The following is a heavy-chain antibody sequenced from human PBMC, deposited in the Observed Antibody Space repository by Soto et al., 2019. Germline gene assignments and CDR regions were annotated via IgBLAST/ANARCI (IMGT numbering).Heavy chain of an antibody. V-gene: IGHV4-30-4*01. CDR2: IYYSGNT. Sequence: ASETLSLTCSVSGGSISSGYYYWSWIRQPPGKGLEWIGNIYYSGNTYYNPSLKSRLIISIDTSKNQFSLKVGSVTAADTAVYYCARDRGSTVTNYNMDVCGQGTTVTVSS. D-gene: IGHD4-4*01. J-gene: IGHJ6*02. CDR3: ARDRGSTVTNYNMDV. CDR1: GGSISSGYYY.